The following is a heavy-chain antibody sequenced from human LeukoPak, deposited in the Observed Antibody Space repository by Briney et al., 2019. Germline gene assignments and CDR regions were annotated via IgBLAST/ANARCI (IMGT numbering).Heavy chain of an antibody. Sequence: GGSLRLSCAASGFTFNTYWMHWVRQAPGKGLVWVSRIDSDGSSTTYADTVKGRFTISRDNAKNTLYLQMSSLTAEDTAVYYCASPRSKFGDYAIDAFALWGQGTMVTVSS. J-gene: IGHJ3*01. CDR1: GFTFNTYW. V-gene: IGHV3-74*03. CDR3: ASPRSKFGDYAIDAFAL. CDR2: IDSDGSST. D-gene: IGHD4-17*01.